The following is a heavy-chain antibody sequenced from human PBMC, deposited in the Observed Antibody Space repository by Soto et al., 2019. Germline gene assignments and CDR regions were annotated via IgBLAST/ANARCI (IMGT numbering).Heavy chain of an antibody. J-gene: IGHJ6*02. CDR3: ATYSSSRYYYGMDV. CDR2: IDPSDSCT. V-gene: IGHV5-10-1*01. CDR1: GYSFTSYW. Sequence: PGESLKISCKGSGYSFTSYWISWVRQMPENGLERMGRIDPSDSCTNYSTSFQGHVTITADKSISTAYLQWSSLKASVTAMYYCATYSSSRYYYGMDVWGQGTTVTVSS. D-gene: IGHD6-13*01.